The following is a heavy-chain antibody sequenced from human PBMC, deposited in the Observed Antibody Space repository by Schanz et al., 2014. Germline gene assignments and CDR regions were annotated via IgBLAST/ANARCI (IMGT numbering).Heavy chain of an antibody. CDR2: IWYDENNK. Sequence: QVQLVESGGGVVQPGRSLRLSCAASGFTFSSYAMHWVRQAPGKGLEWVAVIWYDENNKYYADSVKGRFTMSRDNSKNTLYLQMNSLRAEDTAVYYCARDRGHGDLPGDIWGQGTMVTVSS. CDR3: ARDRGHGDLPGDI. J-gene: IGHJ3*02. D-gene: IGHD4-17*01. CDR1: GFTFSSYA. V-gene: IGHV3-33*08.